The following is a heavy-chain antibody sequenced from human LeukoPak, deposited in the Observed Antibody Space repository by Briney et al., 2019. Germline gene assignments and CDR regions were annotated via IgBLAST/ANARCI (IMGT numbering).Heavy chain of an antibody. CDR3: ARVGEAAGDFDY. Sequence: PGGSLRLSCAASGFTFSSYAMHWVRQAPGKGLEWVAVISYDGSNKYYADSVKGRFTISRDNSKNTLYLQMNSLRAEDTAVYYCARVGEAAGDFDYWGQGTLVTVSS. CDR1: GFTFSSYA. D-gene: IGHD6-13*01. CDR2: ISYDGSNK. V-gene: IGHV3-30-3*01. J-gene: IGHJ4*02.